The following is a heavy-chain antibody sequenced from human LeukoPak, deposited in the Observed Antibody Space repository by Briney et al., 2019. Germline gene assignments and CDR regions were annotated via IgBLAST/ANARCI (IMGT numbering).Heavy chain of an antibody. Sequence: GGSLRLSCAASGFILNNYWMTWVRQAPGKGLEWVANIKKDGSDKNYVDSVKGRFTISRDNDKNSLYLQMNSLRVEDTAVYYCASPGGLDYWGQGTLVTVSS. D-gene: IGHD3-10*01. J-gene: IGHJ4*02. CDR1: GFILNNYW. CDR2: IKKDGSDK. CDR3: ASPGGLDY. V-gene: IGHV3-7*01.